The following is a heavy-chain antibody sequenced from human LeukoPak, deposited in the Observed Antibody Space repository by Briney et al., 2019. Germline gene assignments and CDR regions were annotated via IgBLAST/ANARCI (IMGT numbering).Heavy chain of an antibody. J-gene: IGHJ4*02. V-gene: IGHV3-11*01. CDR1: GFTFSDYY. CDR2: ISGSGSTI. Sequence: PGGSLRLSCEASGFTFSDYYMSWIRQAPGKGLEWVSYISGSGSTIYYADSVKGRFTISRDNARNSLYLQMNSLRAEDTAVYYCARYRSYFGSGSYYFDYWGQGTLVTVSS. CDR3: ARYRSYFGSGSYYFDY. D-gene: IGHD3-10*01.